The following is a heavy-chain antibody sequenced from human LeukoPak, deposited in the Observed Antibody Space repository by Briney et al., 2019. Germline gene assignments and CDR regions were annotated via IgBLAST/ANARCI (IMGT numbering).Heavy chain of an antibody. CDR1: GYTFTRYY. Sequence: GASVKVSCKASGYTFTRYYMHWVRQAPGQGLEWMGWINPNSGGTNYAQKFQGRVTMTRDTSISTAYMELSRLRSDDTAVYYCARDGEYQLLYRWFDPWGQGTLVTVSS. J-gene: IGHJ5*02. CDR3: ARDGEYQLLYRWFDP. D-gene: IGHD2-2*02. V-gene: IGHV1-2*02. CDR2: INPNSGGT.